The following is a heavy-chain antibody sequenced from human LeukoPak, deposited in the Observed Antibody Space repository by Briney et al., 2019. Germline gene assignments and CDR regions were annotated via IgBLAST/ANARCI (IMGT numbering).Heavy chain of an antibody. CDR1: GFPFSSYA. V-gene: IGHV3-21*01. CDR3: ARDHNYAFDN. CDR2: ISSSSSYI. Sequence: PWGSLRLSCAASGFPFSSYAMTWVRQAPGKGLEWVSSISSSSSYIYYADSVKGRFTISRDNAKNSLYLQMNSLRVEDTAVYYCARDHNYAFDNWSQGTLVTVSS. J-gene: IGHJ4*02. D-gene: IGHD1-1*01.